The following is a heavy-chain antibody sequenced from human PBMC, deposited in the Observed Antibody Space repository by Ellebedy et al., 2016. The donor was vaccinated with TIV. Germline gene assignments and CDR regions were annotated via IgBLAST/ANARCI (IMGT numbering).Heavy chain of an antibody. Sequence: ASVKVSCKASGHSFTSYFIHWVRQAPGQGLEWMGIINPSGGSTDYAQRFQGRVTVTRGTSTRTVYMELSSLRSEDTAVYYCARDGPLGIDYWGQGTLVTVSS. CDR2: INPSGGST. V-gene: IGHV1-46*01. CDR1: GHSFTSYF. J-gene: IGHJ4*02. D-gene: IGHD7-27*01. CDR3: ARDGPLGIDY.